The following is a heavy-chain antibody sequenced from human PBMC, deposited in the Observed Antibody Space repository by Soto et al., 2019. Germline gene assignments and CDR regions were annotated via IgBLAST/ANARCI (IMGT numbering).Heavy chain of an antibody. CDR3: ARLTSGAPYDAFDI. D-gene: IGHD1-26*01. Sequence: ASVKVSCKASGYTFTSYGISWVRQAPGQGLEWMGWISDYNGNTNYAQKIKGRVTMTPDTSTSTAYMELRSLRSDDTAVYYCARLTSGAPYDAFDIWGQGTMVTVSS. CDR2: ISDYNGNT. CDR1: GYTFTSYG. V-gene: IGHV1-18*01. J-gene: IGHJ3*02.